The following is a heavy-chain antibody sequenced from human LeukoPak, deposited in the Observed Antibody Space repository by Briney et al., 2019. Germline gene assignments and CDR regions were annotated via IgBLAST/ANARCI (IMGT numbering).Heavy chain of an antibody. D-gene: IGHD2-21*01. V-gene: IGHV3-23*01. CDR3: AKAPVTTCSGAYCYPFDY. CDR2: ISDSGNT. J-gene: IGHJ4*02. CDR1: GFTLSSYA. Sequence: GGSLRLSCAASGFTLSSYAMSWVRQAPGKGLEWVSAISDSGNTYHADSVKGRFTISRDSSKNTLYLQMNRLRAEDAAVYYCAKAPVTTCSGAYCYPFDYWGQGTLVTVSS.